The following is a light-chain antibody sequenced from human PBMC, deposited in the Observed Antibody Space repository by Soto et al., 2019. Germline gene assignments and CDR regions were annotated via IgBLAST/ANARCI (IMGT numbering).Light chain of an antibody. CDR1: QYISSW. J-gene: IGKJ1*01. CDR2: KAS. CDR3: QQYSSYPWT. V-gene: IGKV1-5*03. Sequence: DIQMTPSPSTLSASAGDRVIISCRASQYISSWLAWYQQKPGKAPDLLIYKASSLQSGVPSRFSGSGSGTQFTLTISSLQPDDFATYYCQQYSSYPWTVGQGTKVDIK.